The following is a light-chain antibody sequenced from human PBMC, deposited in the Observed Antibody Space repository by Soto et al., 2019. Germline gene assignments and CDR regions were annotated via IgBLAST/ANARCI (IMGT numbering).Light chain of an antibody. Sequence: QSVLTQPASVSGSPGQSITISCTGTSSDVGGYNYVSWYQQHPGKAPKLMIYEVSNRPSGVSNRFSGSKYGNTASLTISGLQAEDEADYYCTSYTTSSTHWVFGGGTKVTVL. CDR3: TSYTTSSTHWV. J-gene: IGLJ3*02. CDR1: SSDVGGYNY. CDR2: EVS. V-gene: IGLV2-14*01.